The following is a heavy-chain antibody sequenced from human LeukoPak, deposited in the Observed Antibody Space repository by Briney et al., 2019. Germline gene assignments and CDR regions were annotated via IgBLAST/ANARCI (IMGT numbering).Heavy chain of an antibody. V-gene: IGHV3-20*04. CDR1: GFTFDDYG. CDR3: ARANDGYYFDY. D-gene: IGHD1-1*01. Sequence: GGSLRLSCAASGFTFDDYGMSWVRQAPGKGLEWVFGINWNGGSTGYADSVKGRFTISRDNAKNSLYLQMNSLRAEDTALYYCARANDGYYFDYWGQGTLVTVSS. CDR2: INWNGGST. J-gene: IGHJ4*02.